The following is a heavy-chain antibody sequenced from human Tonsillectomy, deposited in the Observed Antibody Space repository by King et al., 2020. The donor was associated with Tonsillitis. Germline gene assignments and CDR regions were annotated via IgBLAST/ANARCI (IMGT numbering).Heavy chain of an antibody. Sequence: QLQESGPGLVKPSETLSLTCAVTGASISRNKDYLGWIRQPPGKGLEWIGSIYYTGSTYSNPSLKSRVTASVDTSKNQFSLRLNSVTAADTAVYYCAVYGDYPLGNNWGQGTLVTVSS. CDR1: GASISRNKDY. V-gene: IGHV4-39*01. CDR2: IYYTGST. D-gene: IGHD4-17*01. J-gene: IGHJ4*02. CDR3: AVYGDYPLGNN.